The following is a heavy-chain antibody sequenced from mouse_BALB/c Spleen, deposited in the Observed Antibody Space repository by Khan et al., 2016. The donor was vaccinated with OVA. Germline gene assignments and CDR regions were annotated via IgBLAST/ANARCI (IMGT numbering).Heavy chain of an antibody. V-gene: IGHV1-4*01. CDR1: GYTFTSYT. Sequence: QVQLQQSGAELARPGASVKMSCKASGYTFTSYTIHWIKPRPGQGLEWVGYINPGNGYTNYNQKFKDKATLTTDKSSTTPYLQLSSLTSDNADVYYYVRDGASQCNDGWFGYWGQGTLVTVSA. J-gene: IGHJ3*01. CDR3: VRDGASQCNDGWFGY. CDR2: INPGNGYT. D-gene: IGHD2-1*01.